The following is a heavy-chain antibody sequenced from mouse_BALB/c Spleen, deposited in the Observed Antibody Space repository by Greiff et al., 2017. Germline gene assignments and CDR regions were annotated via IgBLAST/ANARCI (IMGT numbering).Heavy chain of an antibody. CDR3: AKLGSFAY. CDR2: IDTSDSYT. V-gene: IGHV1-69*01. J-gene: IGHJ3*01. D-gene: IGHD4-1*01. Sequence: QVQLQQPGAELVMPGASVKMSCKASGYTFTDYWMHWVKQRPGQGLEWIGAIDTSDSYTSYNQKFKGKATLTVDESSSTAYMQLSSLTSEDSAVYYCAKLGSFAYWGQGTLVTVSA. CDR1: GYTFTDYW.